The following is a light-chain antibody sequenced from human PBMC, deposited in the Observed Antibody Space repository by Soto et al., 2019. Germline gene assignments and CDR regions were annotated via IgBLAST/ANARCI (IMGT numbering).Light chain of an antibody. J-gene: IGLJ1*01. V-gene: IGLV2-14*01. CDR3: VSFKSHSSHYV. Sequence: QSALTQPASVSGSPGQSITISCTGTITNVGGHGYVSWYQQPPGTAPKLMFYEITHRPSGVSDRFSGSKSGNTASLTICGLQAEDEAYYYCVSFKSHSSHYVFGSGTKLTVL. CDR1: ITNVGGHGY. CDR2: EIT.